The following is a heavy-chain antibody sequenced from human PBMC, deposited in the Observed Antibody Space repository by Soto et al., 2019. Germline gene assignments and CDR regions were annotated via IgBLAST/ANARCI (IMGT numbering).Heavy chain of an antibody. D-gene: IGHD4-17*01. J-gene: IGHJ3*02. V-gene: IGHV4-59*08. CDR2: IYYSGST. CDR1: GGSISSYY. CDR3: ALTTALLDAFDI. Sequence: PSETLSLTCTVSGGSISSYYWSWIRQPPGKGLEWIGYIYYSGSTNYNPSLKSRVTISVGTSKNQFSLKLSSVTAAGTAVYYCALTTALLDAFDIWGQGTMVTVSS.